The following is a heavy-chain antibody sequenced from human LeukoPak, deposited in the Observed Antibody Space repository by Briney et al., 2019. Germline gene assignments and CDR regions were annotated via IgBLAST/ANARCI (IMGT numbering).Heavy chain of an antibody. CDR2: IYPGDSDT. J-gene: IGHJ4*02. V-gene: IGHV5-51*01. CDR3: ARQASRYCGGDCYPGD. CDR1: GYSFTSYW. D-gene: IGHD2-21*02. Sequence: GESLKISCKGSGYSFTSYWIGWVRQMPGKGLEWMGIIYPGDSDTRYSPSFQGQVTISVDKSISTAYLQWSSLKASDTAMYYCARQASRYCGGDCYPGDWGQGTLVTVSS.